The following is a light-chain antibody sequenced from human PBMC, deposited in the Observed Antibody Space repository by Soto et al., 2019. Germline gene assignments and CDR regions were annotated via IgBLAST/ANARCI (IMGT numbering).Light chain of an antibody. V-gene: IGKV1-39*01. CDR3: QQYYSYPPT. CDR1: QSISSY. CDR2: FAS. Sequence: DIQMTQSPSSLSASVGDRVTLTCRASQSISSYLNWYQLKPGRPPKLLIYFASSLQAGVPSRFSGSGSGTDFTLTISCLQSEDFATYYCQQYYSYPPTFGQGTKVDI. J-gene: IGKJ1*01.